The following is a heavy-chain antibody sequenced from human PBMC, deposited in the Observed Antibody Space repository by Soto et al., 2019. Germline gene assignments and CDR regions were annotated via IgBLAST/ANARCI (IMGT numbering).Heavy chain of an antibody. CDR3: AREGGSETLQPSYNWFDT. J-gene: IGHJ5*02. CDR2: INANNGGA. D-gene: IGHD6-25*01. CDR1: GYTFTDDH. V-gene: IGHV1-2*02. Sequence: ASVTVSCKASGYTFTDDHLRFVRPAAGQGLKVMGWINANNGGAGSAQQFQGRVTVTRDTSITTVYMELSNLRSDDTAVYYCAREGGSETLQPSYNWFDTWGQGTLVTVSS.